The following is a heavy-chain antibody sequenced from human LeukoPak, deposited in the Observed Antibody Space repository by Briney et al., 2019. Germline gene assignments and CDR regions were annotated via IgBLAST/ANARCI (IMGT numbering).Heavy chain of an antibody. D-gene: IGHD4-23*01. V-gene: IGHV4-31*03. J-gene: IGHJ4*02. CDR3: ARGVTVAFDY. CDR1: GGSISSGGYY. Sequence: PSQTLSLTCTVSGGSISSGGYYWSWLRQHPGTGLEWIGYIYYSGSTYYNPSLKSRVTISVDTSKNQFSLKLSSVTAADTAVYYCARGVTVAFDYWGQGTLVTVSS. CDR2: IYYSGST.